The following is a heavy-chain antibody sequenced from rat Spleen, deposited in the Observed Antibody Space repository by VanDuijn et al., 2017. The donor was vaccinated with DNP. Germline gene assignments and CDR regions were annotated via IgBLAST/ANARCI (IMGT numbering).Heavy chain of an antibody. Sequence: EVQLVESGGGLVQPGRSLKLSCVTSGFTFSNYWMNWLRQAPGKGLEWVASISNTGGSVYSPDSVEGRFTISRDDVQNTLYLQMNSLRSEDTATYYCARHDGTEGIDFDYWGQGVMVTVSS. CDR3: ARHDGTEGIDFDY. CDR2: ISNTGGSV. CDR1: GFTFSNYW. V-gene: IGHV5-31*01. J-gene: IGHJ2*01. D-gene: IGHD1-11*01.